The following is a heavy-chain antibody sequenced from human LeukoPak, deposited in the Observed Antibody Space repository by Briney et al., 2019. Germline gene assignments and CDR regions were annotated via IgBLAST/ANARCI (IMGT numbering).Heavy chain of an antibody. CDR1: GYTFTGYY. CDR3: ASQYGSSSVGFDY. J-gene: IGHJ4*02. CDR2: INPNSGGT. D-gene: IGHD6-6*01. V-gene: IGHV1-2*04. Sequence: ASVKVSCKASGYTFTGYYMHWVRQAPGQGLEWMGWINPNSGGTNYAQKFQGWVTMTRDTSISTAYMELSRLRSDDTAVYYCASQYGSSSVGFDYWGQGTLVTVSS.